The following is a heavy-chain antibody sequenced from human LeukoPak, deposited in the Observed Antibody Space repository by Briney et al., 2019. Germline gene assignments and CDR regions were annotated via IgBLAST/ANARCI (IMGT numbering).Heavy chain of an antibody. CDR2: IYYSGST. D-gene: IGHD3-22*01. CDR1: GGSISSGDYY. Sequence: SETLSLTCTVSGGSISSGDYYWSWIRQPPAKGLEWIGYIYYSGSTYYNPSLKSRVTISVDTSKNQFSLKLSSVTAADTAVYYCARVRNGYIPDYWGQGTLVTVSS. V-gene: IGHV4-30-4*01. CDR3: ARVRNGYIPDY. J-gene: IGHJ4*02.